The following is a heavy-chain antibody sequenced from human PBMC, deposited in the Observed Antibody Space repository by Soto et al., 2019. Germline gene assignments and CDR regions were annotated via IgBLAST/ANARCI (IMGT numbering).Heavy chain of an antibody. CDR1: GGSISSGGYY. Sequence: QVQLQESGPGLVKPSQTLSLTCTVSGGSISSGGYYWSWIRQHPGKGLEWIGYIYYSGSTYYNPSLKSRVTISVDTSKNQFALKLSSVTAADTAVYYCVRDKRYFDWGVYFDYWGQGTLVTVSS. CDR3: VRDKRYFDWGVYFDY. CDR2: IYYSGST. V-gene: IGHV4-31*03. D-gene: IGHD3-9*01. J-gene: IGHJ4*02.